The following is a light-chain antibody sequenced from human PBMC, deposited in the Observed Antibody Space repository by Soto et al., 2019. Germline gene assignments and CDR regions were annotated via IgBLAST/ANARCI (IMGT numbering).Light chain of an antibody. V-gene: IGKV1-39*01. CDR3: QQAYSFPLT. CDR1: QSISNH. CDR2: GAS. J-gene: IGKJ4*01. Sequence: DIQMTQSPSSLSASVEDRVIITCRASQSISNHLNWYQQKPGKAPQLLIFGASGLQTGVPSRFSGSGSGTDFTLTISSLQPEDFATYYCQQAYSFPLTFGGGTKVDIK.